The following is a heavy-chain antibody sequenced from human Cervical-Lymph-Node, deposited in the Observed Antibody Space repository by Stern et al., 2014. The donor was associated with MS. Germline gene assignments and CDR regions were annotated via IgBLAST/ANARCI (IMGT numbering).Heavy chain of an antibody. CDR1: GFTFSSYW. J-gene: IGHJ6*02. CDR3: ARDSAPPGIARRRYYYYGMDV. V-gene: IGHV3-7*01. D-gene: IGHD2-21*01. CDR2: IKKDGSEE. Sequence: VQLAESGGGLVQPGGTLRLSCEASGFTFSSYWMSWVRQAPGKGMEWVANIKKDGSEELYVDSVKGRFTISRDNSKNSLYLQMNSLRAEDTAVYYCARDSAPPGIARRRYYYYGMDVWGQGTTVTVSS.